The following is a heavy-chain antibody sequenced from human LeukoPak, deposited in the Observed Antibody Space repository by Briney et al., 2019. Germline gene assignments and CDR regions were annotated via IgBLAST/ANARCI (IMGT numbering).Heavy chain of an antibody. Sequence: SETLSLTXAVYGGSFSGYYWSWIRQPPGKGLEWIGEINHSGSTNYNPSLKSRVTISVDTSKNQFSLKLSSVTAADTAVYYCARESFGLYGDYVNAFDIWGQGTMVTVSS. D-gene: IGHD4-17*01. CDR2: INHSGST. V-gene: IGHV4-34*01. CDR3: ARESFGLYGDYVNAFDI. CDR1: GGSFSGYY. J-gene: IGHJ3*02.